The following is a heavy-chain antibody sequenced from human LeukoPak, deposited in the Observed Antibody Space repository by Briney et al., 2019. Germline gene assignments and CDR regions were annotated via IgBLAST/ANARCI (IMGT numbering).Heavy chain of an antibody. CDR3: ASPLDLDDAFDI. Sequence: NPSETLSLTCTVSGGSISAYYWNWIRQSPGKGLEWIGYIYHTGSTKHNPSLKSRVTISVDTSKNQFSLKLSSVTAADTAVYYCASPLDLDDAFDIWGQGTIVTVSS. J-gene: IGHJ3*02. CDR1: GGSISAYY. CDR2: IYHTGST. D-gene: IGHD1-1*01. V-gene: IGHV4-59*08.